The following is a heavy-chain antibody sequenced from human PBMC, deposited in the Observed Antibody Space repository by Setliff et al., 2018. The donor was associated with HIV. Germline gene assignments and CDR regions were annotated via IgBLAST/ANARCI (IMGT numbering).Heavy chain of an antibody. CDR2: IYYSGST. V-gene: IGHV4-39*07. Sequence: SETLSLTCTVSGGSISSSSYYWGWIRQPPGKGLEWIGSIYYSGSTYYNPSLKSRVTISVGTSKNQFSLNLRSVTAADTAVYYCATGITMAPDYWGQGSLVTVS. J-gene: IGHJ4*02. CDR1: GGSISSSSYY. D-gene: IGHD6-19*01. CDR3: ATGITMAPDY.